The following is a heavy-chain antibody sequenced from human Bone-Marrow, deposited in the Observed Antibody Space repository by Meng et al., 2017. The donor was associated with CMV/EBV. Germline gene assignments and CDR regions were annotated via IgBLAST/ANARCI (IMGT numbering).Heavy chain of an antibody. J-gene: IGHJ4*02. CDR1: GGSISSSSYC. Sequence: GSLRLSCTVSGGSISSSSYCWGWIRQPPGKGLEWIGSIYYSGSTYYNPSLKSRVTISVDTSKNQFSLKLSSVTAADTAVYYCARERVYCSSTSCYLSYFDYWGQGTLVTVSS. D-gene: IGHD2-2*01. CDR2: IYYSGST. V-gene: IGHV4-39*07. CDR3: ARERVYCSSTSCYLSYFDY.